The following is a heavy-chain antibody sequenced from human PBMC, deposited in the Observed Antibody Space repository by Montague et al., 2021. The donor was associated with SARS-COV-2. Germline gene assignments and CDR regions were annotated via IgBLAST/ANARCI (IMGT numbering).Heavy chain of an antibody. CDR3: ARDHHMSLAP. CDR1: GFTFSTHW. V-gene: IGHV3-7*01. D-gene: IGHD2-21*01. J-gene: IGHJ5*02. Sequence: SLRLSCAASGFTFSTHWMSWARQAPGKGLEWLANLNQDGSRTYYVDSVKGRFIISRDNAENSLFLQMDSLRAEDTAVYYCARDHHMSLAPWGQGTLVTVSS. CDR2: LNQDGSRT.